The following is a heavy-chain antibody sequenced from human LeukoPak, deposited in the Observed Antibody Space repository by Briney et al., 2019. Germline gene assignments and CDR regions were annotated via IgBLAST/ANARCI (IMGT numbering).Heavy chain of an antibody. CDR2: IYSSGST. CDR3: ARGSSGSLPFDY. J-gene: IGHJ4*02. Sequence: PSETLSLTCTVSGGSIGSYYWSWIRLPAGKGLGWIGRIYSSGSTNYHPSLQSRVTMSVDTSQNQFSLKLTYVTAADTAVYYCARGSSGSLPFDYWGQGTLVTVSS. D-gene: IGHD6-19*01. V-gene: IGHV4-4*07. CDR1: GGSIGSYY.